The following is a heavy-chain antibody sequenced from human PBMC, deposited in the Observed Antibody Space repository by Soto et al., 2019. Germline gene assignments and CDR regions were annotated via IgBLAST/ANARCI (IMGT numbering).Heavy chain of an antibody. CDR1: GFTFSNYA. J-gene: IGHJ4*02. Sequence: QVQLVESGGGVVQPGRSLRLSCAPSGFTFSNYAMHWVRQAPGKGLEWVAVISYDGSNKYYADSVKGRFTISRDNSKNKRYLQMNSLRAEDTAVYYCARDKRDLRFLEWSYYFDYRSQGTLVTVSS. CDR2: ISYDGSNK. CDR3: ARDKRDLRFLEWSYYFDY. V-gene: IGHV3-30-3*01. D-gene: IGHD3-3*01.